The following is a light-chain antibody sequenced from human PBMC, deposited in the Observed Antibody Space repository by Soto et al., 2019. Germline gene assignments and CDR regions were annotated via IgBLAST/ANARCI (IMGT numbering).Light chain of an antibody. CDR3: QQYDNSPIT. CDR2: GAS. Sequence: VFTHSPATLSLSPGERATLSCRASQSVSSNLAWYQQKPGQAPRLLIYGASSRATGIPDRFSGTGSETDFTLTISRLEPEDFAVYYCQQYDNSPITFGQGTRLEIK. CDR1: QSVSSN. J-gene: IGKJ5*01. V-gene: IGKV3-20*01.